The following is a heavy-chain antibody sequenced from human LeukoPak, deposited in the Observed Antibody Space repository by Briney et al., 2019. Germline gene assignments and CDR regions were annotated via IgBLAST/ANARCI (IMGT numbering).Heavy chain of an antibody. CDR3: ARAVDYGDYYYYYMDV. CDR1: GGSFSGYY. J-gene: IGHJ6*03. V-gene: IGHV4-34*01. D-gene: IGHD4-17*01. CDR2: INHSGST. Sequence: PSETLSLTCAVYGGSFSGYYWSWIRQPPGKGLEWIGEINHSGSTNYNPSLKSRVTISVDTSKNQFSLKLSSVTAADTAVYYCARAVDYGDYYYYYMDVWGKGATVTVSS.